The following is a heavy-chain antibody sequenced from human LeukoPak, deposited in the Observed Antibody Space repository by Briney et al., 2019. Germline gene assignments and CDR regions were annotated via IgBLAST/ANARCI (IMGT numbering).Heavy chain of an antibody. CDR2: ISAYNGNT. CDR1: GYSFTSSG. D-gene: IGHD3-9*01. CDR3: AKDWHILTGRNCFDP. V-gene: IGHV1-18*01. J-gene: IGHJ5*02. Sequence: ASVKVSCKASGYSFTSSGISWVRQAPGQGLEWMGWISAYNGNTNYAQKLQGRVTMTTDTSTSTAYMELRSLRFDDTAIYYCAKDWHILTGRNCFDPWGQGTLVTVSS.